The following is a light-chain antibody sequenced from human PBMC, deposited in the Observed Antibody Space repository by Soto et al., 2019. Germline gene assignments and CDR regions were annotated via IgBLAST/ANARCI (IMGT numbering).Light chain of an antibody. CDR1: SSDVGTYNL. CDR2: EVT. Sequence: QSVLTQPASVSGSPGQSITISCSGTSSDVGTYNLVSWYQQYPGKAPRLMIYEVTKRPSGVSNRFSGSKSGNTASLTISGLQPEDEADYYCCSYAGSSSPSFGTGTKVTVL. V-gene: IGLV2-23*02. CDR3: CSYAGSSSPS. J-gene: IGLJ1*01.